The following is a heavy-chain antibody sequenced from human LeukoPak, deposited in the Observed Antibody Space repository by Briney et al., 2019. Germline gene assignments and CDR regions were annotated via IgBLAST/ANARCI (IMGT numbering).Heavy chain of an antibody. Sequence: SETLSLTCAVYGGCFSGCYWSWIRQPPGKGLEWIGEINHSGSTNYNPSLKSRVTISVDTSKNQLSLKLSSVTAADTAVYYCAGYYYGSGSYYTFDPWGQGTLVTVSS. CDR3: AGYYYGSGSYYTFDP. V-gene: IGHV4-34*01. J-gene: IGHJ5*02. CDR1: GGCFSGCY. D-gene: IGHD3-10*01. CDR2: INHSGST.